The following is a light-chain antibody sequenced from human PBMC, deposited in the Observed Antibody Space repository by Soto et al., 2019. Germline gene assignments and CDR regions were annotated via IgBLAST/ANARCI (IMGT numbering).Light chain of an antibody. CDR3: QQYNDWPRT. J-gene: IGKJ5*01. CDR2: GSS. CDR1: QLFSSN. V-gene: IGKV3-15*01. Sequence: EIVMTQSPATLSVSPGESVTLSCRASQLFSSNLAWYQRRPGQAPRLLIYGSSTRATGVPPRFSGSASGTEFTLTISSLQSEYFGVYYCQQYNDWPRTFGQGTRLEIK.